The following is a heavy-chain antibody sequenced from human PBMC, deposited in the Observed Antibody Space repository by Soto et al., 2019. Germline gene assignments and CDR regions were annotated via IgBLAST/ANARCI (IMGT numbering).Heavy chain of an antibody. D-gene: IGHD5-12*01. J-gene: IGHJ5*02. V-gene: IGHV4-30-2*01. CDR3: ARGNSGYDGDWFDP. CDR1: GGSISSGGYS. CDR2: IYHSGST. Sequence: PSETLSLTCAVSGGSISSGGYSWSWIRQPPGKGLEWIGYIYHSGSTYYNPSLKSRVTTSVDRSKNQFSLKLSSVTAADTAVYYCARGNSGYDGDWFDPWGQGTLVTVSS.